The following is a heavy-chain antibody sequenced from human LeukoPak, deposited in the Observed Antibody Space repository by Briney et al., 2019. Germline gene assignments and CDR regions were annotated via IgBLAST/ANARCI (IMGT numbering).Heavy chain of an antibody. CDR1: GFTFSSYA. J-gene: IGHJ4*02. V-gene: IGHV3-30*04. D-gene: IGHD3-10*01. CDR3: ARDAFYSSGTYFDY. Sequence: GGSLRLSCAASGFTFSSYAMHWVRQAPGKGLEWVAVISYDGSNKYYADSVKGRFTISRDNSKNTLYLQMNSLEPDDTAVYYCARDAFYSSGTYFDYWGQGTLVTVSS. CDR2: ISYDGSNK.